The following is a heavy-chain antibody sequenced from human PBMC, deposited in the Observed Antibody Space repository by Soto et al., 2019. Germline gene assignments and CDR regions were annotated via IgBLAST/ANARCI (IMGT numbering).Heavy chain of an antibody. D-gene: IGHD6-13*01. Sequence: SETLSLTCTVSGDSMNNYYLSWIRQPPGKTLEWIGNIFYTGSTTSNPSLESRITMSVDTSKNQFSLRLSSVSAADTAVYFFAKYRRTAAEGYTLDYWGRGTLVTVS. J-gene: IGHJ4*02. CDR3: AKYRRTAAEGYTLDY. CDR2: IFYTGST. CDR1: GDSMNNYY. V-gene: IGHV4-59*01.